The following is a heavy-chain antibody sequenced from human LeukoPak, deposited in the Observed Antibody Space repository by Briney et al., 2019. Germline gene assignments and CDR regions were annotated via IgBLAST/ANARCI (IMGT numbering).Heavy chain of an antibody. V-gene: IGHV3-30-3*01. CDR3: AREKVERELLPGNYFDY. D-gene: IGHD1-26*01. CDR1: GFTFSSYA. Sequence: PGGSLRLSCAASGFTFSSYAMHWVRQAPGKGLEWVAVISYDGSNKYYADSVKGRFTISRDNSKNTLYLQMNSLRAEDTAVYYCAREKVERELLPGNYFDYWGQGTLVTVSS. J-gene: IGHJ4*02. CDR2: ISYDGSNK.